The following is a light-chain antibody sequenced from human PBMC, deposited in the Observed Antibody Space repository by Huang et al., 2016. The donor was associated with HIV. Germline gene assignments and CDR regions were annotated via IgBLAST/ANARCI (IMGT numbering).Light chain of an antibody. J-gene: IGKJ2*01. CDR2: GSS. Sequence: EIVLTQSPDTLSLSPGERATLSCVASQNVSSNSLAWYQHKPGQAPRLLIYGSSTRATGIPDRFSGSGSGTDFTLTISRLEPEDFAVFYCQQFGISPRTFGQGTKVEMK. CDR1: QNVSSNS. CDR3: QQFGISPRT. V-gene: IGKV3-20*01.